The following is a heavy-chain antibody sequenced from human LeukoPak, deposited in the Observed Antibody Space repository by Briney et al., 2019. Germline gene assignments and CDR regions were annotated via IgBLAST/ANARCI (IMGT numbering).Heavy chain of an antibody. J-gene: IGHJ4*02. Sequence: PSETLSLTCTVSGGSISSGDYYWSWIRQPPGKGLEWIVYIYDSGSTYYNPSLKSRVTISVDTSKNQFSLKLSSVTAADTAVYYCARAAGWARYGSGTAHFDYWGQGTLVTVSS. D-gene: IGHD3-10*01. CDR3: ARAAGWARYGSGTAHFDY. CDR2: IYDSGST. V-gene: IGHV4-30-4*01. CDR1: GGSISSGDYY.